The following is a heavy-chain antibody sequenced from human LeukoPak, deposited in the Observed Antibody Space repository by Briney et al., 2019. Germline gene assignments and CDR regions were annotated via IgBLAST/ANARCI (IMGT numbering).Heavy chain of an antibody. CDR3: ARENDFWSGEYYFDY. J-gene: IGHJ4*02. CDR2: ISAYNGNT. CDR1: GYTFTSYG. V-gene: IGHV1-18*01. D-gene: IGHD3-3*01. Sequence: ASVRVSCKASGYTFTSYGISWVRQAPGQGLEWMGWISAYNGNTNYAQKLQGRVTMTSDTSTSTAYMELRSLRSDDTAVYYCARENDFWSGEYYFDYWGQGTLVTVSS.